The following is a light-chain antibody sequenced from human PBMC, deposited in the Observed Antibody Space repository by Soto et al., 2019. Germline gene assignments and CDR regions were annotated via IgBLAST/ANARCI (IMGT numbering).Light chain of an antibody. V-gene: IGKV3-20*01. CDR2: GAS. J-gene: IGKJ4*01. Sequence: EIVLTQSPGTVSLSPGERATLSCRASQSVSSSYLAWYQQKPGQAPRLLIYGASSRATGIPDRFSGSGSGTDFTLTISRLEPEDFAVYYCQQYGSSPFGGGTKVDIK. CDR3: QQYGSSP. CDR1: QSVSSSY.